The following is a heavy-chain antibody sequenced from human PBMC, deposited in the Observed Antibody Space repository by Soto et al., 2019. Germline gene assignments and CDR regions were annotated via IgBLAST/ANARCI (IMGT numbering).Heavy chain of an antibody. CDR1: GFALSPYW. D-gene: IGHD1-1*01. CDR3: ARLTEAVTTFVY. Sequence: GGSLRLSCEASGFALSPYWMSWVRQAPGKGLEWVANINQGGSVKHYVDSVRGRFTISRDNAKNSLFLQMNSLSAEDTAVYYCARLTEAVTTFVYWGQGTPVT. V-gene: IGHV3-7*03. CDR2: INQGGSVK. J-gene: IGHJ4*02.